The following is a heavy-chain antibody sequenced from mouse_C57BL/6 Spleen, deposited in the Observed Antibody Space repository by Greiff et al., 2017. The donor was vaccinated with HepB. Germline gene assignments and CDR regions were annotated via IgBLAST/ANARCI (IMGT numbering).Heavy chain of an antibody. CDR3: ARNPFYYDYDGEFAY. CDR2: IYPRDVST. CDR1: GYTFTDHT. J-gene: IGHJ3*01. V-gene: IGHV1-78*01. D-gene: IGHD2-4*01. Sequence: QVQLKESDAELVKPGASVKISCKVSGYTFTDHTIHWMKQRPEQGLEWIGYIYPRDVSTKYNEKFKGKATLTADKSSSTAYMQLNSLTSEDSAVYFCARNPFYYDYDGEFAYWGQGTLVTVSA.